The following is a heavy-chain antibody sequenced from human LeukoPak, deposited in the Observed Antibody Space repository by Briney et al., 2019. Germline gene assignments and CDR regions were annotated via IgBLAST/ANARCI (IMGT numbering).Heavy chain of an antibody. CDR1: GFTFSTYR. Sequence: GGSLRLSCAASGFTFSTYRVTWVRQAPGKGLEWVSSLSSSSDYIYYADSVKGRFTISRDNAKNSLCLQMNSLRAADTAVYYCAREGRCAGTTCHFDFWGQGTLVTVSS. V-gene: IGHV3-21*01. J-gene: IGHJ4*02. CDR2: LSSSSDYI. CDR3: AREGRCAGTTCHFDF. D-gene: IGHD2-2*01.